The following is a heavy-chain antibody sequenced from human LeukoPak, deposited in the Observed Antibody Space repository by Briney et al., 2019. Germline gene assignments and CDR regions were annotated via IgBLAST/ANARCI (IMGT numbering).Heavy chain of an antibody. Sequence: GESLKISCKGSGYIFTTYWIGWVRQMPGKGLEWMGIIYPGDSETRYSPSFQGQVTISVDKSINTAYLQWNSLRASDTAMYYCARRRAGDYWNGVDYWGQGTLVTVSS. CDR3: ARRRAGDYWNGVDY. D-gene: IGHD1-1*01. CDR1: GYIFTTYW. V-gene: IGHV5-51*01. CDR2: IYPGDSET. J-gene: IGHJ4*02.